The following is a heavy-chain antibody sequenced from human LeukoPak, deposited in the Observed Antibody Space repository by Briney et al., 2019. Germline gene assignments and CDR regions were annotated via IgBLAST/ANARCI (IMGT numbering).Heavy chain of an antibody. CDR1: GGSISSYY. Sequence: SETLSLTCTVSGGSISSYYWSWIRQPPGKGLEWIGYIYYSGSTNYNSSLKSRVTISVDTSKNQFSLKLSSVTAADTAVYYCARLGYSYGLVDYWGQGTLVTVSS. CDR2: IYYSGST. CDR3: ARLGYSYGLVDY. J-gene: IGHJ4*02. D-gene: IGHD5-18*01. V-gene: IGHV4-59*08.